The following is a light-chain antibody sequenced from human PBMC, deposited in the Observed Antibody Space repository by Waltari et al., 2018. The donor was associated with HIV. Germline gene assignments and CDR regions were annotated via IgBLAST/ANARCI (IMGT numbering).Light chain of an antibody. CDR3: AAWTDSRYVV. J-gene: IGLJ2*01. V-gene: IGLV1-47*01. CDR2: RNN. Sequence: QSVLTPPPSASGAPGQRVTISCSGSSSNIGSNYVYWYQPLPGTAPKLLIDRNNQRPSGVPDRFSGSKSGTSASLAISGLRSEDEADYYCAAWTDSRYVVFGGGTKLTVL. CDR1: SSNIGSNY.